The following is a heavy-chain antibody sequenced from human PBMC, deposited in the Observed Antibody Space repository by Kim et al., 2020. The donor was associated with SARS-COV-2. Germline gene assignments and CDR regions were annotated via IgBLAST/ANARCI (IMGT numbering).Heavy chain of an antibody. D-gene: IGHD5-18*01. CDR2: ISGSGGST. J-gene: IGHJ6*02. CDR3: AKGVDTALGFIENYGMDV. CDR1: GFTFSSYA. V-gene: IGHV3-23*01. Sequence: GGSLRLSCAASGFTFSSYAMSWVRQAPGKGLEWVSAISGSGGSTYYADSVKGRFTISRDNSKNTLYLQMNSLRAEDTAVYYCAKGVDTALGFIENYGMDVWGQGTTVTVSS.